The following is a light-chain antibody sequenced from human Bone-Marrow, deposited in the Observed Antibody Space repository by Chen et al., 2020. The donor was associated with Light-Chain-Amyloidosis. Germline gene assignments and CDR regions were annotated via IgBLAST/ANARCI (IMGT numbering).Light chain of an antibody. Sequence: SYELTQPPSVSVSPGQTARSTCSGDDLPTQYAYWYHQKPGPDPVLVIHRDTERPSGVSERFSGSSEGTTATLTISGGQADDEADYHCRSAGGRGTYEVIFGGGTKLTVL. CDR2: RDT. CDR3: RSAGGRGTYEVI. V-gene: IGLV3-25*03. CDR1: DLPTQY. J-gene: IGLJ2*01.